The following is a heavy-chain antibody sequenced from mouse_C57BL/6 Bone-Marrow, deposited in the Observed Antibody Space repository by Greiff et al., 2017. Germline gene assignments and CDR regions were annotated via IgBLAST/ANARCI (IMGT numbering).Heavy chain of an antibody. CDR1: GFTFSSYA. V-gene: IGHV5-4*01. CDR2: ISDGGSYT. CDR3: ARDPIQYYFDY. Sequence: EVKLVESGGGLVKPGASLKLSCAASGFTFSSYAMSWVRQTPEKRLEWVATISDGGSYTYYPDNVKGRCTISRDNAKNNLYLQMSHLKSEDTAIYYCARDPIQYYFDYWGQGTTLTVSS. J-gene: IGHJ2*01.